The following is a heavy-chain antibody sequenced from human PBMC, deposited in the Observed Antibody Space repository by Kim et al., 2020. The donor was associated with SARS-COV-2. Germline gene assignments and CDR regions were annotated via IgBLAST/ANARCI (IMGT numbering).Heavy chain of an antibody. D-gene: IGHD3-22*01. CDR3: ARGLPDDYYYDSSGYWYFDY. CDR2: IGTAGDT. CDR1: GFTFSSYD. Sequence: GGSLRLSCAASGFTFSSYDMHWVRQATGKGLEWVSAIGTAGDTYYPGSVKGRFTISRENAKNSLYLQMNSLRAGDTAVYYCARGLPDDYYYDSSGYWYFDYWGQGTLVTVSS. J-gene: IGHJ4*02. V-gene: IGHV3-13*04.